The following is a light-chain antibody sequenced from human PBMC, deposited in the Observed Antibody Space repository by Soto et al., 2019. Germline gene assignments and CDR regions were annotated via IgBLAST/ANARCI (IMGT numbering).Light chain of an antibody. CDR3: QQSYSIPRT. CDR2: AES. J-gene: IGKJ4*01. Sequence: DIHMTQSPSPLSASVGDRVIITCRASQSISFYLNWYLQKPGKAPELLIAAESSLYSAVPSRFSGSGSGTNFTLTISSLQPEDFATYYCQQSYSIPRTFGGGTKVEI. CDR1: QSISFY. V-gene: IGKV1-39*01.